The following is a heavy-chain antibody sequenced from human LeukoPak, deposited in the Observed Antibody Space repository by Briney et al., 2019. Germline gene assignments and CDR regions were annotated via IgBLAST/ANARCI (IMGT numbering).Heavy chain of an antibody. V-gene: IGHV3-23*01. J-gene: IGHJ4*02. D-gene: IGHD3-3*01. CDR2: ISGSGGST. CDR1: GFTFSSYA. Sequence: GGSLRLPCAASGFTFSSYAMSWVRQAPGKGLEWVSAISGSGGSTYYADSVKGRFTISRDNSKNTLYLQMNSLRAEDTAVYYCAKPYYDFWSGYSARDYWGQGTLVTVSS. CDR3: AKPYYDFWSGYSARDY.